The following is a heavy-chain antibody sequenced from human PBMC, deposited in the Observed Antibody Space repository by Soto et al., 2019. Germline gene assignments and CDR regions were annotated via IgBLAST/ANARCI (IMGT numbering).Heavy chain of an antibody. CDR2: STYSGST. D-gene: IGHD3-3*01. J-gene: IGHJ5*02. Sequence: QVQLQESGPGLVKPSETLSLTCTVSGGSVSSGSYYWSWIRQSPGKGLEWIAYSTYSGSTSYNPSLKSRATISVDTSKNQFSLKLRSVTAADTAVYYCARQRSGLDMYNWFDPWGQGTLVSVSS. V-gene: IGHV4-61*01. CDR1: GGSVSSGSYY. CDR3: ARQRSGLDMYNWFDP.